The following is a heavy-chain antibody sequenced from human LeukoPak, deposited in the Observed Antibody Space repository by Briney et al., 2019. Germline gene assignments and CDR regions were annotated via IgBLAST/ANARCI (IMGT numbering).Heavy chain of an antibody. CDR2: ISGSGGST. CDR3: ARPMYYYDSSGFDY. Sequence: GGSLRLSCAASGFTFSSYAMSWVRQAPGKGLEWVSAISGSGGSTYYADSVKGRFTISRDNSNNTLYLQMNSLKTEDTAVYYCARPMYYYDSSGFDYWGQGTLVTVSS. V-gene: IGHV3-23*01. D-gene: IGHD3-22*01. J-gene: IGHJ4*02. CDR1: GFTFSSYA.